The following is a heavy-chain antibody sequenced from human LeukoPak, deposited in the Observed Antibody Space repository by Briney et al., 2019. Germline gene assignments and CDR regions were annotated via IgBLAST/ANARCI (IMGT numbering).Heavy chain of an antibody. CDR1: GGSISSYY. V-gene: IGHV4-59*01. D-gene: IGHD3-9*01. J-gene: IGHJ5*02. CDR2: IYYSGST. CDR3: ARERRTYYDILTGYYNWFDP. Sequence: SETLSLTCTVSGGSISSYYWSWIRQPPGKGLEWIGYIYYSGSTNYNPSLKSRVTMSVDTSKNQFSLKLSSVTAADTAVYYCARERRTYYDILTGYYNWFDPWGQGTLVTVSS.